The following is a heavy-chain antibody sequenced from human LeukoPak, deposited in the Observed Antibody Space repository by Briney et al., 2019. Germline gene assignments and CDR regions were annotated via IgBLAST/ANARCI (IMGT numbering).Heavy chain of an antibody. CDR2: IYSSGST. CDR1: GGSISNFY. J-gene: IGHJ5*02. CDR3: ARAAGSGGRSWFDP. V-gene: IGHV4-4*07. Sequence: SETLSLTSPVSGGSISNFYCRWIRQPAGKGLEWIGRIYSSGSTTYNPSLKSRFTMSVDTSKNQLSLKLRSVTAADTAVYYCARAAGSGGRSWFDPWGQGTLVTVSS. D-gene: IGHD6-25*01.